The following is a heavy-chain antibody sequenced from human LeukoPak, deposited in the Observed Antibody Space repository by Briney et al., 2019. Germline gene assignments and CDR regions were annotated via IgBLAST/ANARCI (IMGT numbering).Heavy chain of an antibody. Sequence: GGSLRLSCTASAFTFDDFPMHWVRQAPGEGLDWVSLILKDGSNAFYADSVKGRFTISRDNSGNTLLLQMNSLRAEDTVIYYCARAFHYFFDYCGQGTLVTVSS. CDR3: ARAFHYFFDY. CDR2: ILKDGSNA. V-gene: IGHV3-30-3*01. CDR1: AFTFDDFP. D-gene: IGHD3-9*01. J-gene: IGHJ4*02.